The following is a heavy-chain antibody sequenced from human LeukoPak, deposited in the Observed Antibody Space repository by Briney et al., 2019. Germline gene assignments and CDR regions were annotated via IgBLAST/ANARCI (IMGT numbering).Heavy chain of an antibody. CDR1: GFTFSSYG. CDR3: ARLVGARGGYFDP. D-gene: IGHD1-26*01. J-gene: IGHJ4*02. V-gene: IGHV3-33*01. Sequence: GRSLRLSCAASGFTFSSYGMPWVRQAPGKGLEWVAVIWYDGSYKYYADSVKGRFTISRDNSENTLSLEMNSLRAEDTAVYYCARLVGARGGYFDPWGQGTQVTVSS. CDR2: IWYDGSYK.